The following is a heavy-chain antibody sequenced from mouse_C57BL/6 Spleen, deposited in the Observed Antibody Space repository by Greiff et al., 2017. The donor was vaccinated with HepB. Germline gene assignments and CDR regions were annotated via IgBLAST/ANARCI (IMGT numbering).Heavy chain of an antibody. Sequence: EVKLQQSGPELVKPGASVKISCKASGYTFTDYYMNWVKQSHGKSLEWIGDINPNNGGTSYNQKFKGKATLTVDKSSSTAYMELRSLTSEDSAVYYCARGYYDSYYAMDYWGQGTSVTVSS. D-gene: IGHD2-4*01. CDR2: INPNNGGT. CDR3: ARGYYDSYYAMDY. V-gene: IGHV1-26*01. J-gene: IGHJ4*01. CDR1: GYTFTDYY.